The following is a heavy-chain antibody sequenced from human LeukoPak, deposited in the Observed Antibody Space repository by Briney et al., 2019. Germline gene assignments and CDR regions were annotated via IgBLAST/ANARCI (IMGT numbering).Heavy chain of an antibody. V-gene: IGHV1-69*10. CDR3: ARGLVVGATNLDY. D-gene: IGHD1-26*01. Sequence: GASVTVSCKASGGTFSSYAISWVRQAPGQGLEWMGRIIPILGIANYAQKFQGRVTITADKSTSTAYMELSSLRSEDTAVYYCARGLVVGATNLDYWGQGTLVTVSS. CDR1: GGTFSSYA. J-gene: IGHJ4*02. CDR2: IIPILGIA.